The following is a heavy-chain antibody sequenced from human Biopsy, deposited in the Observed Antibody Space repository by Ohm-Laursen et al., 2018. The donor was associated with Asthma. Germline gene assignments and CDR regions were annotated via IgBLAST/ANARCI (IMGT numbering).Heavy chain of an antibody. CDR3: ARTFHFWSPYHAEHYQL. Sequence: SLRLSCAASGFTFGDYWMGWVRQVPGKGPEWVANIKHDGSEKNHVDPLKGRFTISRDNAKNSLYLQMNSLRAEDTAVYYCARTFHFWSPYHAEHYQLWGQGTLVTVSS. D-gene: IGHD3-3*02. J-gene: IGHJ1*01. CDR2: IKHDGSEK. CDR1: GFTFGDYW. V-gene: IGHV3-7*01.